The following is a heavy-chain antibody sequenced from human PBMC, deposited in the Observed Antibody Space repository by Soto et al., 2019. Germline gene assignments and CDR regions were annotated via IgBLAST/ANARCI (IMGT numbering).Heavy chain of an antibody. J-gene: IGHJ6*02. V-gene: IGHV3-23*01. CDR2: IGGSGGST. CDR3: AKDRDAPDSAEGMDV. CDR1: GFTFSSYA. Sequence: GGSLRLSCAASGFTFSSYAMSWVRQAPGKGLEWVSAIGGSGGSTYYADSVKGRFTISRDNSKNTLYLQMNSLRAEDTAVYYCAKDRDAPDSAEGMDVWGQGTTVTVSS. D-gene: IGHD2-15*01.